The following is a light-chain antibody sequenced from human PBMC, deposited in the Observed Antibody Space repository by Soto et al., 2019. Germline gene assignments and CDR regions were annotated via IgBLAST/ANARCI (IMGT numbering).Light chain of an antibody. V-gene: IGKV3-20*01. CDR3: QQYRDLPQT. CDR2: NSN. J-gene: IGKJ1*01. CDR1: QSVRSNY. Sequence: EIVLTQSPGTLSLSPGERATLSCRASQSVRSNYLAWYQQKPGRAPRLLIYNSNTRATGLPDRFSGSGSGTDFTLTISRLEPEDFALYYCQQYRDLPQTFGQGTKVEMK.